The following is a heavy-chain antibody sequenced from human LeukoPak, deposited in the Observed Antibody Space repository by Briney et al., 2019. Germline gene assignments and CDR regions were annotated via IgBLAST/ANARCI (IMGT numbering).Heavy chain of an antibody. V-gene: IGHV1-18*01. J-gene: IGHJ5*02. CDR2: ISTSNGRT. CDR3: ARDFYSGGDCFDP. Sequence: ASVKVSCKASGYSFASYGISWVRQAPGQGHEWMGWISTSNGRTYYAQKFQYRVTMTTETSTSPAYMELTTLRYDDTAFYYCARDFYSGGDCFDPWGQGTLVTVSS. D-gene: IGHD2-21*01. CDR1: GYSFASYG.